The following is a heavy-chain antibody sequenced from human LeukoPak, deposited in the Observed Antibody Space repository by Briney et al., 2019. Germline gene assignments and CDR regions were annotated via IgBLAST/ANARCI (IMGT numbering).Heavy chain of an antibody. Sequence: SQTLSLTSAISGDSVSIKNAAWNWVRQSPSRGFEWLGRTYYRSKWNNGYAVSSKSRIPINPDTPKDQFALQLHSVTPEDTAVYYCTRSGGAGVIDIWGQGTVGTV. D-gene: IGHD1-26*01. CDR2: TYYRSKWNN. V-gene: IGHV6-1*01. CDR1: GDSVSIKNAA. J-gene: IGHJ3*02. CDR3: TRSGGAGVIDI.